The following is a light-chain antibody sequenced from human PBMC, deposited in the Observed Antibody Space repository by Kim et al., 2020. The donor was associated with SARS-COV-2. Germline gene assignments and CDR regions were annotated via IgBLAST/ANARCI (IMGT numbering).Light chain of an antibody. Sequence: VSPGERATLSCRASQSVSSYLAWYHQKPGQAPRLLIYGASTRATGVPARFSCSGSGTEFTLTISSLQSEDFAVYYCQQYDNWPIAFGQGTRLEIK. V-gene: IGKV3-15*01. J-gene: IGKJ5*01. CDR1: QSVSSY. CDR3: QQYDNWPIA. CDR2: GAS.